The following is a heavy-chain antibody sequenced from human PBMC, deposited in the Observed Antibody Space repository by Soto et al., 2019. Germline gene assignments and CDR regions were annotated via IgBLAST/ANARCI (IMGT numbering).Heavy chain of an antibody. J-gene: IGHJ4*02. V-gene: IGHV4-39*01. CDR2: IYYSGST. D-gene: IGHD3-10*01. CDR3: ARHPIGSGSYSRFDY. Sequence: QLQLQESGPGLVKPSETLSLTCTVSGGSISSSSYYWGWIRQPPGKGLEWIGSIYYSGSTYYNPSLKSRVTISVDTSKNQFSLKLSSVTAADTAVYYCARHPIGSGSYSRFDYWGQGTLVTVSS. CDR1: GGSISSSSYY.